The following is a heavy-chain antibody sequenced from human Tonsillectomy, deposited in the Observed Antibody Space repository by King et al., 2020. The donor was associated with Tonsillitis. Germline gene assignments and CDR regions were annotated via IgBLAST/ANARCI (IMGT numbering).Heavy chain of an antibody. Sequence: VQLVESGGGVVQPGRSLRLSCAASGFTFSNYAMHWVRQAPGKGLEWVAVMLYDGSNKYYADSVKGRFTISRDSSKNTLFLQMNSLRAEDTAVYYCVKEQYNYGSNWFDPWGQGTLVTVSS. CDR1: GFTFSNYA. D-gene: IGHD5-18*01. J-gene: IGHJ5*02. CDR2: MLYDGSNK. V-gene: IGHV3-30-3*01. CDR3: VKEQYNYGSNWFDP.